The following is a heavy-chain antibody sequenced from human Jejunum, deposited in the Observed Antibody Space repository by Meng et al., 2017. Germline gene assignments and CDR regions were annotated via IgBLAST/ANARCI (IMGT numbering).Heavy chain of an antibody. V-gene: IGHV3-23*01. CDR1: GFTFSTYA. J-gene: IGHJ6*02. D-gene: IGHD3-9*01. CDR2: IKSGGDKT. CDR3: ARDLGPYYDFFTGKYNNYYYGMDV. Sequence: GESLKISCAASGFTFSTYAMSWVRQTPGKGLEWVSAIKSGGDKTYFADSVKGRFTISRDNSKNTVYLQMNSLRSEDTGIYYCARDLGPYYDFFTGKYNNYYYGMDVWGPGTTVTVSS.